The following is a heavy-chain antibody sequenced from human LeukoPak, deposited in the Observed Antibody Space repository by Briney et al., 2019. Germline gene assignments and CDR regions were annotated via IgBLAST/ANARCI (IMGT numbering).Heavy chain of an antibody. V-gene: IGHV3-21*01. D-gene: IGHD3-10*01. Sequence: GGSLRLSCAASGFTFSSYSMNWVRQAPGQGLEWVSSISSYSSNIYYAESVKGRFTISTDNATNTPYLQMNSLRAEDTAVYYCARDGTYYYGSGSYDGGIVFVYWGQGTLVTVSS. CDR2: ISSYSSNI. CDR1: GFTFSSYS. CDR3: ARDGTYYYGSGSYDGGIVFVY. J-gene: IGHJ4*02.